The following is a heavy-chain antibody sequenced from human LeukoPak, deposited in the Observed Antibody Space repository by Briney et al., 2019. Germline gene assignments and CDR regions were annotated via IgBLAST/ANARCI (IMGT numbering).Heavy chain of an antibody. D-gene: IGHD3-3*01. V-gene: IGHV3-30-3*01. J-gene: IGHJ5*02. CDR2: ISYDGSNK. CDR1: GFTFSSYA. CDR3: ARVNFGVVIIHHTNWFDP. Sequence: GGSLRLSCAASGFTFSSYAMHWVRQAPGKGLEWVAVISYDGSNKYYADSVKGRFTISRDNSKNTLYLQMNSLRAEDTAVYYCARVNFGVVIIHHTNWFDPWGQGTLVTVSS.